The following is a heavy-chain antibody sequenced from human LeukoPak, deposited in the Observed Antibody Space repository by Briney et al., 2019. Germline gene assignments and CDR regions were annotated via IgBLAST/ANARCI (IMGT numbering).Heavy chain of an antibody. V-gene: IGHV4-30-4*07. CDR1: GGSISSGGYS. CDR2: IYYSGST. Sequence: SETLSLTCAVSGGSISSGGYSWSWIRQPPGKGLEWIGYIYYSGSTYYNPSLKSRVTISLDTSKNQFSLNPSSVTAADTAVYYCARGPWQQLVRRRIDYWGQGTLVTVSS. J-gene: IGHJ4*02. D-gene: IGHD6-13*01. CDR3: ARGPWQQLVRRRIDY.